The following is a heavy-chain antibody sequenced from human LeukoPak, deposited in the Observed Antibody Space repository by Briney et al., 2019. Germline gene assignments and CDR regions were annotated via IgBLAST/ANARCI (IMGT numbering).Heavy chain of an antibody. D-gene: IGHD2-15*01. CDR2: ISYDGSNK. CDR1: GFTFSSYG. Sequence: GRSLRLSCAASGFTFSSYGMHWVRQAPGKGLEWVAVISYDGSNKYYADSVKGRFTISRDNSKNTLYLQMNSLRAEDTAVYYCAKVSVEAYYYYGMDVWGQGTTVTVSS. J-gene: IGHJ6*02. CDR3: AKVSVEAYYYYGMDV. V-gene: IGHV3-30*18.